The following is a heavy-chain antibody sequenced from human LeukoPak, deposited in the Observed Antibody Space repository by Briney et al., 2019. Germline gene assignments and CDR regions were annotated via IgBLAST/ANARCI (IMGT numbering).Heavy chain of an antibody. Sequence: SETLSLTCAVYGGSFSGYYWSWIRQPPGRGLEWIGEINHSGSTNYNPSLKSRVTISVDTSKNQFSLKLSSVTAADTAVYYCARMYSSSWFKLYYFDCWGQGILVTVSS. D-gene: IGHD6-13*01. CDR1: GGSFSGYY. V-gene: IGHV4-34*01. CDR3: ARMYSSSWFKLYYFDC. J-gene: IGHJ4*02. CDR2: INHSGST.